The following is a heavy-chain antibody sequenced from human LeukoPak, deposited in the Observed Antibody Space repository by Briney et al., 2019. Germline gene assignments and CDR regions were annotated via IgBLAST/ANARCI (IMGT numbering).Heavy chain of an antibody. CDR2: ISSSSSYI. Sequence: PGGSLRLSCAASGFTFSSYSMNWVRQAPGKGLEWVSSISSSSSYIYYADSVKGRFTISRDNSKNTLYLQMNSLRAEDTAVYYCARDGARGYWPGQYFQHWGQGTLVTVSS. V-gene: IGHV3-21*01. CDR3: ARDGARGYWPGQYFQH. J-gene: IGHJ1*01. CDR1: GFTFSSYS. D-gene: IGHD3-22*01.